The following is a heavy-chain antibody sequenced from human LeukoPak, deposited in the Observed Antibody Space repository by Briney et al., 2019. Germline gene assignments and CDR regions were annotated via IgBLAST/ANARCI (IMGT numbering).Heavy chain of an antibody. J-gene: IGHJ4*02. CDR1: GFTFSSYD. CDR2: IRYDGSNK. D-gene: IGHD2-15*01. CDR3: AKDQCSGGSCYSAFNY. Sequence: PGGSLRLSCAASGFTFSSYDMHWVRQAPGKGLEWVAFIRYDGSNKYYADSVKGRFTISRDNSKNTLYLQMNSLRAEDTAVYYCAKDQCSGGSCYSAFNYWGQGTLVTVSS. V-gene: IGHV3-30*02.